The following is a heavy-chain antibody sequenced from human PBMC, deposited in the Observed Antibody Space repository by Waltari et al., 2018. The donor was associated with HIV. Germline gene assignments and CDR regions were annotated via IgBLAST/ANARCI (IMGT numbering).Heavy chain of an antibody. CDR3: ASSSDGGRN. J-gene: IGHJ1*01. CDR1: GYTFTAYY. CDR2: INPNNGGT. V-gene: IGHV1-2*02. Sequence: QVQLVQSGAEVKKPGASVKVSCKASGYTFTAYYLHWVRQAPGQGLEWMGWINPNNGGTKYAQKFQGRDTMTRDTPMSTAYMEMSSLIADDAAVIYCASSSDGGRNWGQGTLVTVSS.